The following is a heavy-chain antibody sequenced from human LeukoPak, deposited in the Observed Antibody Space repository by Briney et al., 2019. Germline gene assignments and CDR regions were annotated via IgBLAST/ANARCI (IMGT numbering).Heavy chain of an antibody. J-gene: IGHJ3*02. CDR2: INPNSGGT. V-gene: IGHV1-2*02. Sequence: GASVKVSCKASGYTFTGYYMHWVRQAPGQGLEWMGWINPNSGGTNYAQKFQGRVTMTRDTSISTAYMELSRLRSDDTAVYYCAREAFPAARTDAFDIWGQGTMVTVSS. D-gene: IGHD2-2*01. CDR1: GYTFTGYY. CDR3: AREAFPAARTDAFDI.